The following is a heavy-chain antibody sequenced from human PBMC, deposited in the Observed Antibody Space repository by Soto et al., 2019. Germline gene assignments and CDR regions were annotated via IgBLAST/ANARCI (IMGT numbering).Heavy chain of an antibody. CDR1: GFSLSTSGVG. CDR2: IYWYDDK. D-gene: IGHD4-17*01. Sequence: QITLKESGTTLVKPTQTLTLTCTFSGFSLSTSGVGVGWIRQPPGKALEWLALIYWYDDKRYSPSLKSRLTITNDPPKNHVVHTLTNTHPVGTATDYCAPSLPASNYDDYEPLNTLDYWRQGPLVTVS. J-gene: IGHJ4*02. V-gene: IGHV2-5*01. CDR3: APSLPASNYDDYEPLNTLDY.